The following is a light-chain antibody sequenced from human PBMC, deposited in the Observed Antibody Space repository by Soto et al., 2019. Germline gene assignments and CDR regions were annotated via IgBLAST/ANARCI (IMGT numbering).Light chain of an antibody. J-gene: IGKJ5*01. CDR2: GVS. CDR1: QRLSASD. CDR3: QQYGSSPLIT. Sequence: IGFARSPRTLALSQLQRATLALMSIQRLSASDLARYQQKPGQAPKFLIYGVSSRATGIPDRFSGSGSGTDFTLTITRLEPEDFAVYHCQQYGSSPLITFGQGTRLEIK. V-gene: IGKV3-20*01.